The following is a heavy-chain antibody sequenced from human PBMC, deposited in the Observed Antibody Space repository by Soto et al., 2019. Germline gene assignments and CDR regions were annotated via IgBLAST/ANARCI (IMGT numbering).Heavy chain of an antibody. J-gene: IGHJ6*02. CDR3: ARDGREASGMDV. D-gene: IGHD1-26*01. Sequence: SETLSLTCTDSGGSISSHYWSWVRQAPGKGLEWIGHIYYRGSTSYNPSLRSRSTISVDTSNNQFSLKLNSVTTADTAVYYCARDGREASGMDVWGQGTKVPVSS. V-gene: IGHV4-59*11. CDR2: IYYRGST. CDR1: GGSISSHY.